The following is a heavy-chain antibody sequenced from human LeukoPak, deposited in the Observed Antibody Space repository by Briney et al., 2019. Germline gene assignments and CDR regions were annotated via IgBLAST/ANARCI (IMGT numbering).Heavy chain of an antibody. Sequence: GGSLRLSCAASGFTFSSYSMNWVRQAPGKGLEWVSYISSSSSTIYYADSVKGRFTISRDNAKNSLYLQMNSLRAEDTAVYYCAKGFQSGSKLSNYDYWGQGTLVTVSS. D-gene: IGHD3-10*01. CDR1: GFTFSSYS. V-gene: IGHV3-48*01. CDR2: ISSSSSTI. J-gene: IGHJ4*02. CDR3: AKGFQSGSKLSNYDY.